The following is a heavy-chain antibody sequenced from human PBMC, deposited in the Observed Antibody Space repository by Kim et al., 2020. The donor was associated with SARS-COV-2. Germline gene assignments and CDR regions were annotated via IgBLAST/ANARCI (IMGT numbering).Heavy chain of an antibody. V-gene: IGHV3-30*02. CDR3: AKGSSPLLLPDAFDI. Sequence: DSVKGRFTISRDNSKNTLYLQMNSLRAEDTAVYYCAKGSSPLLLPDAFDIWGQGTMVTVSS. J-gene: IGHJ3*02. D-gene: IGHD2-15*01.